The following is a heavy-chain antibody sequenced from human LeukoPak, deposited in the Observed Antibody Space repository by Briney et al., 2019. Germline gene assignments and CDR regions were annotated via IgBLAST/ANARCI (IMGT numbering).Heavy chain of an antibody. CDR3: ASGWYYYDSSGQFDY. V-gene: IGHV1-69*05. J-gene: IGHJ4*02. D-gene: IGHD3-22*01. CDR2: IIPIFGTA. Sequence: SVKVSCKASGGTFSSYAISWVRQAPGQGLEWMGRIIPIFGTANYAQKFQGRVTITTDESTSTAYMELSSLRSEDTAVYYCASGWYYYDSSGQFDYWGQGTLVTVSS. CDR1: GGTFSSYA.